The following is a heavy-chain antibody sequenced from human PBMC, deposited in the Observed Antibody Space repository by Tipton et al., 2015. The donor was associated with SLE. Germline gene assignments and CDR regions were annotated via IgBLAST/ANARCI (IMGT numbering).Heavy chain of an antibody. J-gene: IGHJ4*02. D-gene: IGHD2-21*01. CDR1: GFTFSRDW. Sequence: SLRLSCVTSGFTFSRDWMHWVRQVPGKGLVWVSHINTDGITTYADSVKGRFTISRDNAKNTLYLQMDSLRAEDTAVYYCARDQVGMGDFDSWGPGTLVTVSS. V-gene: IGHV3-74*01. CDR3: ARDQVGMGDFDS. CDR2: INTDGIT.